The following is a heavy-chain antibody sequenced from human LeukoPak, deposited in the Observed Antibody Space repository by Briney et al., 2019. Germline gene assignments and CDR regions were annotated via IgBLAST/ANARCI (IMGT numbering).Heavy chain of an antibody. CDR2: IKQDGSEK. V-gene: IGHV3-7*01. CDR1: GFTFSSYW. Sequence: PGGSLRLSCAASGFTFSSYWMSWVRQAPGKGLEWVSNIKQDGSEKYYVDSVKGRFTISRDNAKNTLYLQMNSLRAEDTAVYYCARVQSGGSWYEGAFDIWGQGTMVTVSS. J-gene: IGHJ3*02. D-gene: IGHD6-13*01. CDR3: ARVQSGGSWYEGAFDI.